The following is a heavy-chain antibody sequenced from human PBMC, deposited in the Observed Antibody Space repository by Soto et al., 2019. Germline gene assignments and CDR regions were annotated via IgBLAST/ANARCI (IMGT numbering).Heavy chain of an antibody. D-gene: IGHD6-13*01. CDR3: ARDIASFDY. J-gene: IGHJ4*02. CDR2: INAGKGDT. CDR1: GYTFSNYA. Sequence: ASVKVSCKASGYTFSNYAIHWVRQAPGQRLEWMGWINAGKGDTKYSQKFQGRVTITRDTSASTAYMELSSLRSEDTAVYYCARDIASFDYWGQGTLVTVSS. V-gene: IGHV1-3*01.